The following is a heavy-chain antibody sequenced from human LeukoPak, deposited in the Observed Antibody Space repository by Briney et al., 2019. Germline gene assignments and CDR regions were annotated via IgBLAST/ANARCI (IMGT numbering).Heavy chain of an antibody. D-gene: IGHD6-19*01. CDR1: GYSLSGYY. V-gene: IGHV1-2*02. J-gene: IGHJ3*02. CDR3: ARVKSSGYLVWGPDAFDI. CDR2: INPNSGVT. Sequence: GASVKVSCKASGYSLSGYYMHWVRQAPGQGLEWMGWINPNSGVTNFAQKFQGRITMTRDTSISTAYMELSRLRSDDTAVYYCARVKSSGYLVWGPDAFDIWGQGTMVTLSS.